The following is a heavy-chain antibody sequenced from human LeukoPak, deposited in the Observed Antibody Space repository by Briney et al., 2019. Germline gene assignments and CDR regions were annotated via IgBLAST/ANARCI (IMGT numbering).Heavy chain of an antibody. CDR3: AKVTTVTTEDY. D-gene: IGHD4-17*01. CDR2: IIASGGST. CDR1: GFTFSSYA. Sequence: GGSLRLSCAASGFTFSSYAMSWVRQGPGKGLEWVSGIIASGGSTYYADSVEGRFTISRDNSKNILYLQMNSLRAEDTAVYYCAKVTTVTTEDYWGQGTLVTVSS. V-gene: IGHV3-23*01. J-gene: IGHJ4*02.